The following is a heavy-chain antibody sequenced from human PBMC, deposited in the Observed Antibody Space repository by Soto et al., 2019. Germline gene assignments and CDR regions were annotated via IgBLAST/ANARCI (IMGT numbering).Heavy chain of an antibody. CDR3: AKGMGITMIVVAESYFDY. CDR1: GFTFSSYA. CDR2: ISGSGGST. J-gene: IGHJ4*02. D-gene: IGHD3-22*01. V-gene: IGHV3-23*01. Sequence: GGSLRLSCAASGFTFSSYAMSWVRQAPGKGLEWVSAISGSGGSTYYADSVKGRFTISRDNSKNTLYLQMNSLRAEDTAVYYCAKGMGITMIVVAESYFDYWGQGNLVTVSS.